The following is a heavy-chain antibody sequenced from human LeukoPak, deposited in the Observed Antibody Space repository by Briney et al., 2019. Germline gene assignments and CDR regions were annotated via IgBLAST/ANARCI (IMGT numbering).Heavy chain of an antibody. Sequence: GGSLRLSCAASGFTFSSYEMNWVRQAPGKGLEWVSYISSSGSTIYYADSVKCRFTISRDNAKNSLYLQMNSLRAEDTAVYYCASLVVVPAAMGHQGGGGQGTLVTVSS. CDR2: ISSSGSTI. CDR1: GFTFSSYE. V-gene: IGHV3-48*03. D-gene: IGHD2-2*01. CDR3: ASLVVVPAAMGHQGG. J-gene: IGHJ4*02.